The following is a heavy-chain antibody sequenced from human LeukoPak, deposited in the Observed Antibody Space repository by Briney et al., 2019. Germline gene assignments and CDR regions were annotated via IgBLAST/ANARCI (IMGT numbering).Heavy chain of an antibody. CDR1: GGSFSGYY. D-gene: IGHD5-18*01. CDR3: ARGGYSYGPNKIDY. V-gene: IGHV4-34*01. CDR2: INHSGST. J-gene: IGHJ4*02. Sequence: SETLSLTCAVYGGSFSGYYWSWIRQPPGKGLEWIGEINHSGSTNYNPSLKSRVTISVDTSKNQFSLKPSSVTAADTAVYYCARGGYSYGPNKIDYWGQGTLVTVSS.